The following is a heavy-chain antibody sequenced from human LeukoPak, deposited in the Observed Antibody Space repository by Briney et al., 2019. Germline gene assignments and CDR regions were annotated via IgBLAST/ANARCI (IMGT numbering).Heavy chain of an antibody. V-gene: IGHV2-5*01. J-gene: IGHJ4*02. CDR2: IYWNDDK. CDR3: ARSRVADGYFDS. Sequence: SGPTLVNPTQTLTLTCTFSGFSLSTSGVGVGWIRRPPGKALEWLALIYWNDDKRYKSSLKSRLTIAKDTSKNQVVLTMTNVDLVDTATYYCARSRVADGYFDSWGQGTLVTVSS. D-gene: IGHD6-13*01. CDR1: GFSLSTSGVG.